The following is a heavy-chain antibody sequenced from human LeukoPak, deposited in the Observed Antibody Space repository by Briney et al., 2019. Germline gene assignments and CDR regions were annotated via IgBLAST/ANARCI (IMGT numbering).Heavy chain of an antibody. CDR1: GGSLSSYS. D-gene: IGHD4-23*01. CDR2: IYTSGST. J-gene: IGHJ4*02. Sequence: SETLSLTCTVSGGSLSSYSWSWIRQPAGKGLEWIGRIYTSGSTNYNPSLKSRVTMSVDTSKNQFPLKLSSVTAADTAVYYCATGARGNFDFDYWGQGTLVTVSS. V-gene: IGHV4-4*07. CDR3: ATGARGNFDFDY.